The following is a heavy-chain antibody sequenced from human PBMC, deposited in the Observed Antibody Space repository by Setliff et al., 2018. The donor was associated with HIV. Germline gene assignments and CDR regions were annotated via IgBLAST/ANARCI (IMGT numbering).Heavy chain of an antibody. D-gene: IGHD2-15*01. CDR1: GFTFSSYW. V-gene: IGHV3-74*01. Sequence: GGSLRLSCAASGFTFSSYWMHWVRQAPGKGLVWVSRINSDGNNKYYADSVKGRFTISRDNSKSTLYLQMNGLRAEDTAVYYCAKEDRILFYWGQGTLVTVSS. CDR3: AKEDRILFY. CDR2: INSDGNNK. J-gene: IGHJ4*02.